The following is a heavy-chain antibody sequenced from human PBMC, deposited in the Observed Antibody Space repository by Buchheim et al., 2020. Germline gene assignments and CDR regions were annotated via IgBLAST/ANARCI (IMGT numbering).Heavy chain of an antibody. CDR3: TTRIAVAGTWDY. CDR1: GFTFSSYA. V-gene: IGHV3-15*01. CDR2: IRSKTDGGTT. D-gene: IGHD6-19*01. Sequence: VQLVESGGGVVQPGRSLRLSCAASGFTFSSYAMHWVRQAPGKGLEWVGRIRSKTDGGTTDYNAPVKDRFTISRDDSRNTLYLQMNGLKTEDTAVYYCTTRIAVAGTWDYWGQGTL. J-gene: IGHJ4*02.